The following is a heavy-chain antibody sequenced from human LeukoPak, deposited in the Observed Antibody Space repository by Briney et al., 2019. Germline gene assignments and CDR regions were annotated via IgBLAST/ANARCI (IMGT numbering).Heavy chain of an antibody. Sequence: GWSLRLSCAASGFTFSDHYMDWVGQAPGKGLDGVGRIRHRAKSYTTQYAPSVKDRFTISRDDSRSSLYLQMNSLKTEDTAVYFCTRVGDYYDSRGYSTDAFDIWGQGTMVIVSS. CDR2: IRHRAKSYTT. J-gene: IGHJ3*02. CDR3: TRVGDYYDSRGYSTDAFDI. V-gene: IGHV3-72*01. CDR1: GFTFSDHY. D-gene: IGHD3-22*01.